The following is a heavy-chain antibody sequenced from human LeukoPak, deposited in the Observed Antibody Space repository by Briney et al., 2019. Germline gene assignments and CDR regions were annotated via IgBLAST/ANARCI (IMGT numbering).Heavy chain of an antibody. CDR1: GFPFSNSW. CDR2: INKDGGGI. CDR3: TRGFLMVRGVIDY. J-gene: IGHJ4*02. Sequence: PGGSLRLSCAVSGFPFSNSWMYWVRQAPGKGLEGVANINKDGGGISYVDSVKGRFIISRDNARNSLYLQMNSLKTEDTAVYYCTRGFLMVRGVIDYWGQGTLVTVSS. V-gene: IGHV3-7*03. D-gene: IGHD3-10*01.